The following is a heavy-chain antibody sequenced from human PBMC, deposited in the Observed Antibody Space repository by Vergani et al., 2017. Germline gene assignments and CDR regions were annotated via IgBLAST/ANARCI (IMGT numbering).Heavy chain of an antibody. Sequence: EVQLVQSGAEVKKPGESVKISCKGSGYSFTSYWIGWVRQMPGKGLEWMGIIYPGDSDTRYSPSFQGQVTISADKSISTAYLQWSSLKASDTAMYYCARRSSRXGGNVRTSGLLFDYWGQGTLVTVSS. CDR3: ARRSSRXGGNVRTSGLLFDY. CDR2: IYPGDSDT. D-gene: IGHD4-23*01. V-gene: IGHV5-51*03. J-gene: IGHJ4*02. CDR1: GYSFTSYW.